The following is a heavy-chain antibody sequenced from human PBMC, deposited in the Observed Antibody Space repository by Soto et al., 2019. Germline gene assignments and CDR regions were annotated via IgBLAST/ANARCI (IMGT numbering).Heavy chain of an antibody. CDR1: GYTFTSYY. Sequence: ASVKVSCKASGYTFTSYYMHWVRQAPGQGLEWMGIINPSGGSTSYAQKFQGRVTMTRDTSTSTVYMELSSLRSEDMAVYYCARGGVRFLEWFPYYYGMDVWGQGTTVTVSS. CDR2: INPSGGST. V-gene: IGHV1-46*01. CDR3: ARGGVRFLEWFPYYYGMDV. J-gene: IGHJ6*02. D-gene: IGHD3-3*01.